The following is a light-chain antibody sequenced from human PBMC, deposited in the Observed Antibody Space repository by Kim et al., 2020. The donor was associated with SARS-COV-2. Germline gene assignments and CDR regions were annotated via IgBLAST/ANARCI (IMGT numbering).Light chain of an antibody. CDR1: ESVTY. Sequence: SVCPGERATLSCRASESVTYLAWYQQKPGQPPRLLVSGASTRATGIPARFSGSGSGTEFSLTISSLQSEDYGVYFCQQYNGWPLTFGGGTKVDIK. J-gene: IGKJ4*01. CDR3: QQYNGWPLT. V-gene: IGKV3-15*01. CDR2: GAS.